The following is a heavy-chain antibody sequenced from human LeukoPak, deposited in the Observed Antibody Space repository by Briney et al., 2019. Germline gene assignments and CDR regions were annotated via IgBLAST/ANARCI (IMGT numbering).Heavy chain of an antibody. V-gene: IGHV3-23*01. CDR2: ISGSGGST. CDR1: GFTFASFA. CDR3: AKKKWFGEFEFFDY. Sequence: PGGSLRLSCAASGFTFASFAMAWVRQAPGKGLEWVSAISGSGGSTYYADSVKGRFTISRDNSKNTLYLQMNSLRAEDTAVYYCAKKKWFGEFEFFDYWGQGTLVTVSS. D-gene: IGHD3-10*01. J-gene: IGHJ4*02.